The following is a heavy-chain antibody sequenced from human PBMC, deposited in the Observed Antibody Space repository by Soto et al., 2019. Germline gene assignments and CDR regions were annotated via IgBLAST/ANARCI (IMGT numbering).Heavy chain of an antibody. D-gene: IGHD6-13*01. CDR1: GGSISSGGYS. CDR2: MYHSGST. V-gene: IGHV4-30-2*01. J-gene: IGHJ4*02. CDR3: AREKPYSSSWYHDY. Sequence: PSETLSLTCAVSGGSISSGGYSWSWIRQPPGKGLEWIGYMYHSGSTYYNPSLKSRVTISVDTSKNQFSLKLSSVTAADTAVYYCAREKPYSSSWYHDYWAQRTLVTVSS.